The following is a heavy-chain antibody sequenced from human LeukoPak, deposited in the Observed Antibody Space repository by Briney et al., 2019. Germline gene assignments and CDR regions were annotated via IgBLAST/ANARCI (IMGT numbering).Heavy chain of an antibody. CDR2: IDRAGTGN. Sequence: GRSLRLSCAASAFTLYNYWMNWVRQAPGNGLEWVADIDRAGTGNHYVDSVKGRFTISRDNSKNSLYLQMNSLRAEGTAVYYCARDSGTDDYKRAFDIWGQGTMVTVSS. CDR1: AFTLYNYW. CDR3: ARDSGTDDYKRAFDI. D-gene: IGHD5-24*01. V-gene: IGHV3-7*03. J-gene: IGHJ3*02.